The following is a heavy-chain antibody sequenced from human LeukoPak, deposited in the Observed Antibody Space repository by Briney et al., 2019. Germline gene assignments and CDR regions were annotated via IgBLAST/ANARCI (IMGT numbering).Heavy chain of an antibody. V-gene: IGHV1-69*13. CDR3: ASARDCGDYESYYGMDV. J-gene: IGHJ6*02. D-gene: IGHD4-17*01. CDR2: IIPIFGTA. Sequence: GASVKVSCKASGGTFSSYAISWVRQAPGQGLEWMGGIIPIFGTANYAQKFQGRVTITADESTSTAYMELSSLRSEDTAVYYCASARDCGDYESYYGMDVWGQGTTVTVSS. CDR1: GGTFSSYA.